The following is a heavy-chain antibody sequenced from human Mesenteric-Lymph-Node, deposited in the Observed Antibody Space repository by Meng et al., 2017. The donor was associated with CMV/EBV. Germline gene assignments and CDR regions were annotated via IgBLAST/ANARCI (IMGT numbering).Heavy chain of an antibody. D-gene: IGHD3-10*01. CDR2: MNPKSGDT. J-gene: IGHJ5*02. Sequence: FNSYDINWVRQAARQGLGWMGWMNPKSGDTGYAQEFQGRVTMTRDTSITTAYMELSSLRSEDTAVYFCAGAARIRGLVITPDNWFDPWGQGTLVTVSS. CDR3: AGAARIRGLVITPDNWFDP. CDR1: FNSYD. V-gene: IGHV1-8*01.